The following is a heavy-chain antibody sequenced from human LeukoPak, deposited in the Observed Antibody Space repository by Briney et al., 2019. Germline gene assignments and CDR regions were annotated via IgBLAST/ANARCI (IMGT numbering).Heavy chain of an antibody. CDR1: GGTFSSYA. V-gene: IGHV1-69*04. CDR2: IIPIFGIA. D-gene: IGHD4-17*01. J-gene: IGHJ4*02. CDR3: AREYCGDYEPHRDY. Sequence: ASVKVSCKASGGTFSSYAISWVRQAPGQGLEWMGRIIPIFGIANYAQKFQCRVTITADKSTSTAYMELSSLRSEDVAVCYRAREYCGDYEPHRDYWGQGTLVTVSS.